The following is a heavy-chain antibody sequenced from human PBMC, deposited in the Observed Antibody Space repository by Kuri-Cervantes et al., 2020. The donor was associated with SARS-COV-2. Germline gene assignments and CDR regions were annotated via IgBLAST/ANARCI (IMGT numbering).Heavy chain of an antibody. CDR2: IKQDGSEK. V-gene: IGHV3-7*01. Sequence: GESLKISCAASGFTFSSYWMSWVRQAPGRGLEWVANIKQDGSEKYYVDSVKGRFTISRDNAKNSLYLQMNSLRAEDTAVYYCARDRSFAPDYWGQGTLVTVSS. CDR3: ARDRSFAPDY. CDR1: GFTFSSYW. D-gene: IGHD3-10*01. J-gene: IGHJ4*02.